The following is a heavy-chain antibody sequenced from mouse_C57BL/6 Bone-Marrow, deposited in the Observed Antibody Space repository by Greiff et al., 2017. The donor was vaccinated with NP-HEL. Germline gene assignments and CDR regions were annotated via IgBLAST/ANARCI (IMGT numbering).Heavy chain of an antibody. CDR2: ISDGGSYT. V-gene: IGHV5-4*03. Sequence: EVKVVESGGGLVKPGGSLKLSCAASGFTFSSYAMSWVRQTPEKRLEWVATISDGGSYTYYPDNVKGRFTISRDNAKNNLYLQMSHLKSEDTAMYYCARGYGPFAYWGQGTLVTVSA. CDR1: GFTFSSYA. J-gene: IGHJ3*01. CDR3: ARGYGPFAY. D-gene: IGHD1-1*02.